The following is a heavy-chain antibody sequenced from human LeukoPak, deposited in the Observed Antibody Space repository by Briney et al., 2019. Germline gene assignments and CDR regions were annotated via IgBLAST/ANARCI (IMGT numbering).Heavy chain of an antibody. J-gene: IGHJ4*02. CDR2: IGTGSSYM. Sequence: GGSLRLSCAASGFTFSSYTMKWVRQAPGKGLEWVSSIGTGSSYMYYADSVKGRFTISRDNAKNSLYLQMNSLRAEDTAVYYCARVVGQQFDYWGQGTLVTVSS. V-gene: IGHV3-21*01. CDR1: GFTFSSYT. D-gene: IGHD6-13*01. CDR3: ARVVGQQFDY.